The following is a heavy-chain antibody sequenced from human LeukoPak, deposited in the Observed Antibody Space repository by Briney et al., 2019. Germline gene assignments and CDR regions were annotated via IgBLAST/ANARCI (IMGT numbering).Heavy chain of an antibody. CDR2: LGRSGENR. CDR3: ARGYCSGTSCYMFAS. J-gene: IGHJ4*02. CDR1: GFTFTDYS. Sequence: GGSLRLSCAASGFTFTDYSMSWVRQAPGKGLEWVSGLGRSGENRYYATSVRGRFSISRDNSKDTVYLQMNSLRAEDTAVYYCARGYCSGTSCYMFASWGQGTRVTVSS. D-gene: IGHD2-2*02. V-gene: IGHV3-23*01.